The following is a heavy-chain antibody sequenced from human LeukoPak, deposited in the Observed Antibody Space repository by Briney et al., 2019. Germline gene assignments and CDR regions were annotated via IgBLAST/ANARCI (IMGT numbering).Heavy chain of an antibody. CDR3: ARRPYYYDSSGYFDY. CDR2: IYYSGST. Sequence: PSETLSLTCTVSGGSISSYYWSWIRQPPEKGLEWIGYIYYSGSTNYNLSLKSRVTISVDTSKNQFSLKLSSVTAADTAVYYCARRPYYYDSSGYFDYWGQGTLVTVSS. V-gene: IGHV4-59*08. J-gene: IGHJ4*02. D-gene: IGHD3-22*01. CDR1: GGSISSYY.